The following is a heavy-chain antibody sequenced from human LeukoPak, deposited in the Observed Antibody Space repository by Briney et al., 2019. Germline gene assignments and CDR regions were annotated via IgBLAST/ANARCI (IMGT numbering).Heavy chain of an antibody. J-gene: IGHJ4*02. CDR1: GDFISGSSYY. CDR2: IYYSGST. CDR3: ARDRATRDGRIN. V-gene: IGHV4-61*01. Sequence: SETLSLTCTVSGDFISGSSYYWGWIRQPPGKGLEWIGYIYYSGSTNYNPSLKSRVTISVDTSKNQFSLKLSSVTAADTAVYYCARDRATRDGRINWGQGTLVTVSS. D-gene: IGHD5-24*01.